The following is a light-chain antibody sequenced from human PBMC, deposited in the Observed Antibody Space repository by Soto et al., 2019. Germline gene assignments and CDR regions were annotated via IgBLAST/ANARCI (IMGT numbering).Light chain of an antibody. Sequence: QSVLAQPASVSGSPGQSITISCTGSGSDIATFNYVSWYQQYPGKAPKLLIYQVTSRASGVSHRFSGSKSGNTAALTISGLQPEDEAEYYCNSYSSTSFYVFGTGTKVNVL. CDR1: GSDIATFNY. CDR2: QVT. V-gene: IGLV2-14*01. J-gene: IGLJ1*01. CDR3: NSYSSTSFYV.